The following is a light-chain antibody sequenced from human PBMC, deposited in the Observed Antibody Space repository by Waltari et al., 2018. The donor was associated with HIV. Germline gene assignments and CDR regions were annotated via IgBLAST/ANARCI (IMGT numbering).Light chain of an antibody. CDR2: CNG. J-gene: IGLJ3*02. Sequence: QSVLTQPPSASGTPGQRVTISCSGSSSNIGSNSVSWYHQVPGTDPRVLIYCNGDRRACFPDGLSGSSSGISGSLAIGVLQSEDGSDYCGATCDVSLNGWVFGGGTKVRVL. CDR3: ATCDVSLNGWV. CDR1: SSNIGSNS. V-gene: IGLV1-44*01.